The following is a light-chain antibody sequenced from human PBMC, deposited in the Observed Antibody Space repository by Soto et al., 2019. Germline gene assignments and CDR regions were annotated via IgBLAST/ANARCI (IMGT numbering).Light chain of an antibody. CDR2: GAS. Sequence: EIVLTQSPGTLSLSPGETDTLSCRASQIISSSYLAWYQQKPGQAPRLLTYGASSRATGIPDRFSGSGSGTDFTLTISRLEPEDFAVYYCQQYGSSPWTVGQGTKVEIK. V-gene: IGKV3-20*01. CDR1: QIISSSY. CDR3: QQYGSSPWT. J-gene: IGKJ1*01.